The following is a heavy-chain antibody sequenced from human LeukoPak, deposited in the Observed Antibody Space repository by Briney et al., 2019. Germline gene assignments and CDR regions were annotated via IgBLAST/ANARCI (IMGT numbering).Heavy chain of an antibody. CDR3: ARGGATRDYYYYYMDV. V-gene: IGHV4-34*01. J-gene: IGHJ6*03. D-gene: IGHD3-10*01. CDR2: INHSGST. CDR1: GRSFSGYS. Sequence: SETLSLTCGVHGRSFSGYSWSWIRQLPGKGLEWIGEINHSGSTNYNPSLKSRVTMSVDTSKKQFSLNLSSVTAADTAVYYCARGGATRDYYYYYMDVWGKGTTVTVS.